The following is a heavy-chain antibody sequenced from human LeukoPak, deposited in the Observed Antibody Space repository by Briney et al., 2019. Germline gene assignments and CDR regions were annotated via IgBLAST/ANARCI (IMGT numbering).Heavy chain of an antibody. CDR2: IRFDGSNK. CDR1: GFTFSSYG. CDR3: AKDTSGGPY. Sequence: LGGSLRLSCAASGFTFSSYGMPWVRPAPCKGLEWVAFIRFDGSNKHYADSVKGRFTISRDNSKNTLYLQMNSLRAEDTAVYYCAKDTSGGPYWGQGSLVSVSS. D-gene: IGHD3-16*01. V-gene: IGHV3-30*02. J-gene: IGHJ4*02.